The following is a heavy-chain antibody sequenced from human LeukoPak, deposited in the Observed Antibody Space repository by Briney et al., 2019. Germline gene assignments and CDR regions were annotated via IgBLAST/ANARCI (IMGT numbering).Heavy chain of an antibody. D-gene: IGHD5/OR15-5a*01. V-gene: IGHV4-39*01. CDR2: MYYSGST. CDR3: ARIRYSVYHSYYFDY. J-gene: IGHJ4*02. CDR1: GGSISSSDYY. Sequence: PSETLSLTCTVSGGSISSSDYYWGWIRQPPGKGLEWIGTMYYSGSTYYNPSLKSRVTISVDTSKNQFSLKMTSVTAADTAVYYCARIRYSVYHSYYFDYWGQGTLVTVSS.